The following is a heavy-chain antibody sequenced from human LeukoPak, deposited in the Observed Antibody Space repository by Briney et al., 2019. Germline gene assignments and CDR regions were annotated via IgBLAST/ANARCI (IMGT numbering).Heavy chain of an antibody. CDR2: IYYSGST. D-gene: IGHD4-17*01. Sequence: PSETLSLTCTVSGGSISSSSFYWGWIRQPPGKGLEWIGTIYYSGSTYYNPSLKSRVTISVDTSKNQFSLKLSSVTAADTAVYYCARVPTVTFFDYWGQGTLVTVSS. V-gene: IGHV4-39*01. CDR1: GGSISSSSFY. CDR3: ARVPTVTFFDY. J-gene: IGHJ4*02.